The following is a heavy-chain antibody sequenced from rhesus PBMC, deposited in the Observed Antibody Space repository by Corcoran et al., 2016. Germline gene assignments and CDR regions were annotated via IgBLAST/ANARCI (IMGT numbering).Heavy chain of an antibody. CDR3: ARRLWSDYGFDY. CDR2: ISGGSGST. Sequence: QVQLQESGPGLVKPSETLSLTCAVSGGSFSGYYWGWIRQPPGKGLEWIGYISGGSGSTDYNPSLKSRVTISTDTSKNQFSLKLSSVTAADTAVYYCARRLWSDYGFDYWGQGVLVTVSS. J-gene: IGHJ4*01. CDR1: GGSFSGYY. V-gene: IGHV4-165*01. D-gene: IGHD3-22*01.